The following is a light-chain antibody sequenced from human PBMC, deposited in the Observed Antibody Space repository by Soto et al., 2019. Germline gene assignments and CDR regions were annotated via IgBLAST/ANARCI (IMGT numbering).Light chain of an antibody. J-gene: IGLJ2*01. CDR1: SSDIKNSNL. V-gene: IGLV2-23*03. CDR2: EGS. Sequence: QSALTQPASVSGSPGQSITISCTGTSSDIKNSNLVSWYQQHPGKAPKLMIYEGSKRPSGISHRFSGSKSGTTASLTISGLQAEDEADYYCYSYTTYSSFIVFVGGTKLTVL. CDR3: YSYTTYSSFIV.